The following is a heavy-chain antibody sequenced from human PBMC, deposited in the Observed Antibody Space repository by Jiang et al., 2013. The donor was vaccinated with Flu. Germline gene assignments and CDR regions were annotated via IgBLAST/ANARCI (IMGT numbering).Heavy chain of an antibody. Sequence: LLKPSETLSLTCTVSGDSINSYYWSWIRQPPGKGLEWLGYIYYRGSTSYNPSLKSRVTISIDTPKNQFSLKLTSVTAADTAVYYCARGNYYGSGTFNGNWFDPWGQG. CDR2: IYYRGST. CDR3: ARGNYYGSGTFNGNWFDP. D-gene: IGHD3-10*01. V-gene: IGHV4-59*13. J-gene: IGHJ5*02. CDR1: GDSINSYY.